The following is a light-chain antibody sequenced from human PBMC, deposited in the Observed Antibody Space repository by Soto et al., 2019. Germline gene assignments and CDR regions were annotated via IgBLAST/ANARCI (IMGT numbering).Light chain of an antibody. Sequence: EVVLTQSPGTLALSPGERATLSGRASQSVDSTYFTWYQQKPGQAPRLLIYGASGRATSIPDRFSGSGSRTDFTLTISSLQPEDVATYYCQKYNSALWTFGQGTKVDI. CDR3: QKYNSALWT. J-gene: IGKJ1*01. V-gene: IGKV3-20*01. CDR2: GAS. CDR1: QSVDSTY.